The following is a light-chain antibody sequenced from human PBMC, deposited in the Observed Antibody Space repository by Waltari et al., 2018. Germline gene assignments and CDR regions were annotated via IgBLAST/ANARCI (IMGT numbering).Light chain of an antibody. CDR1: QSVARA. Sequence: EIVLTQSPGTLSLSPWERATLSCRASQSVARALACYQQKPGQPPRLPIYNTYTRATGVPDRFSGGGSGTDFSLTISRLEPEDFAVYYCQNYVRLPATLGQGTKGEIK. CDR2: NTY. CDR3: QNYVRLPAT. J-gene: IGKJ1*01. V-gene: IGKV3-20*01.